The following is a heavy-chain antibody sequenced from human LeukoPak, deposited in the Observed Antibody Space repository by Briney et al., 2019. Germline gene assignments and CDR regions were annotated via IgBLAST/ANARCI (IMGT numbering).Heavy chain of an antibody. Sequence: PGGSLRLSCEASGFTFSNYVMHWVRQAPGKGLEWVSVIGVGGGNTYYADSAKGRFTISRDDSKNTLYLEINSLRAEDTAVYYCSPLGSGVDYWGQGTMVTVTS. V-gene: IGHV3-23*01. CDR1: GFTFSNYV. J-gene: IGHJ4*02. CDR3: SPLGSGVDY. CDR2: IGVGGGNT. D-gene: IGHD6-19*01.